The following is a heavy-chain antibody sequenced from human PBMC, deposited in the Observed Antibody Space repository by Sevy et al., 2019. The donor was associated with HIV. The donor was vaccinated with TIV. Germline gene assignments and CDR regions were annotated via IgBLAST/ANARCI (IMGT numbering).Heavy chain of an antibody. CDR1: GFIFSSYS. D-gene: IGHD3-16*01. J-gene: IGHJ4*02. V-gene: IGHV3-48*02. CDR2: ISTGSTTI. Sequence: GGSLRLSCAASGFIFSSYSMNWVRQAPGKGLEWISYISTGSTTIYYADSVKGRFTVSRDNARSSLFLQMNSLRDEDTAVYYCAIDARDGGDYWGQRTLVTVSS. CDR3: AIDARDGGDY.